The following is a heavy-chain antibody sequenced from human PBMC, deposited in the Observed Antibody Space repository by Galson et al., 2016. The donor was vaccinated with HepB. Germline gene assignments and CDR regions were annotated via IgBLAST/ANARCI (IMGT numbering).Heavy chain of an antibody. CDR2: ISGSSSYI. CDR1: GFAFSGYS. CDR3: ARDGSGYDNYYGMDV. V-gene: IGHV3-21*01. D-gene: IGHD5-12*01. J-gene: IGHJ6*02. Sequence: SLRPSCAASGFAFSGYSMNWVRQAPGKGLEWVSSISGSSSYIYYADSLKGRFTISRDNAKNSLYLQMNSLRAEDTAVYYCARDGSGYDNYYGMDVWGQGTTVTVSS.